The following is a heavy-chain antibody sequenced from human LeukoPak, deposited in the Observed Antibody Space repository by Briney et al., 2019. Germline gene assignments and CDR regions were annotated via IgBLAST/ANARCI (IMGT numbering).Heavy chain of an antibody. D-gene: IGHD6-13*01. V-gene: IGHV3-7*01. CDR3: ARDPGIPAAGTVGYFDY. CDR1: GFTFSSYW. J-gene: IGHJ4*02. CDR2: IKQDESEK. Sequence: GSLRLSCTASGFTFSSYWMSWVRQAPGKGLEWVANIKQDESEKFYVDSVKGRFTISRDNAKNSLYLQMNSLRAEDTAVYYCARDPGIPAAGTVGYFDYWGQGTLVTVSS.